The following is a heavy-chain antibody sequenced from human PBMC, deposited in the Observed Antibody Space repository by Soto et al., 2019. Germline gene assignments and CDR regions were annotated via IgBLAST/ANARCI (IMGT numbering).Heavy chain of an antibody. CDR2: TYYRSKWYN. CDR3: AKDRSTAAFDY. D-gene: IGHD6-25*01. J-gene: IGHJ4*02. V-gene: IGHV6-1*01. CDR1: GDRVSSNMGS. Sequence: SQALSLTCASPGDRVSSNMGSWYWIRQSPSRGLEWLGWTYYRSKWYNDYAVSVKSRITINPDTSKNQFYLQLNSVTPEDAAVYYCAKDRSTAAFDYWGQGTLVTVSS.